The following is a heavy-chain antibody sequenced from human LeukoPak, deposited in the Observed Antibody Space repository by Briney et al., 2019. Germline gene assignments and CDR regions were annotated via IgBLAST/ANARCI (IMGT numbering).Heavy chain of an antibody. CDR3: ARAQQLVRGYYYYGMDV. CDR1: GGSISSSNW. CDR2: IYHSGST. J-gene: IGHJ6*02. D-gene: IGHD6-13*01. Sequence: SETLSLTCAVSGGSISSSNWWSWVRQPPGKGLEWIGEIYHSGSTNYNPSLKSRVTISVDKSKNQFFLKLSSVTAADTAVYYCARAQQLVRGYYYYGMDVWGQGTTVAVSS. V-gene: IGHV4-4*02.